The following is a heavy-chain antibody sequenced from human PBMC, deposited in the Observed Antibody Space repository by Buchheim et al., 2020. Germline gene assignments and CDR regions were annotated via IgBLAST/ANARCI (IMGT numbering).Heavy chain of an antibody. CDR2: INTNSGAT. V-gene: IGHV1-46*01. D-gene: IGHD3-22*01. CDR1: GYTFSNYY. J-gene: IGHJ4*02. Sequence: QVQLVQSGAEVKKPGASVKISCKTSGYTFSNYYIHWVRQAPGQGLEWMGIINTNSGATTSAQNFQGRVTMVRDTSTTTVYMELSRLSSNDTAVYYCARDYFYEHNCPGMDWGQGT. CDR3: ARDYFYEHNCPGMD.